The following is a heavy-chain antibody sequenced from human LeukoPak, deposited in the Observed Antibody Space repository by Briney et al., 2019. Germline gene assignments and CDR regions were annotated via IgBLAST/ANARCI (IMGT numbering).Heavy chain of an antibody. J-gene: IGHJ4*02. V-gene: IGHV1-18*01. CDR3: ARLAYGGNFHDY. D-gene: IGHD4-23*01. Sequence: GASVKVSCKACGYTFTNYDITRVRQAPGQGLEWMGGISAHNGNTSYAQKVQGRVTMTTDTSTSTANMELRSLRSDDTAVYYCARLAYGGNFHDYWGQGTLVTVSS. CDR1: GYTFTNYD. CDR2: ISAHNGNT.